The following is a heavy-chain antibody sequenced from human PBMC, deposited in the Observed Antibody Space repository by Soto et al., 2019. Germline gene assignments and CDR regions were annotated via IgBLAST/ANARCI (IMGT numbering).Heavy chain of an antibody. V-gene: IGHV3-30-3*01. CDR3: ARTGGADMTLGYCSSTSCYRRARVTGGSDY. CDR2: ISYDGSNK. D-gene: IGHD2-2*02. Sequence: PGGSLRLSCAASGFTFSSYAMHWVRQAPGKGLEWVAVISYDGSNKYYADSVQGRFTISRDNSKNTLYLQMNSLRAEDTAVYYCARTGGADMTLGYCSSTSCYRRARVTGGSDYWGQGT. J-gene: IGHJ4*02. CDR1: GFTFSSYA.